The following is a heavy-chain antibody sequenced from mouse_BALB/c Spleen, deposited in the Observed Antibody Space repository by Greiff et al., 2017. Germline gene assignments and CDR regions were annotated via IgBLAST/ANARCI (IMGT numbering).Heavy chain of an antibody. CDR2: IDPENGNT. CDR1: GFNITDYY. CDR3: APSFAY. V-gene: IGHV14-1*02. Sequence: VQLQQSGAELVRPGALVKLSCKASGFNITDYYMHWVKQRPEQGLEWIGWIDPENGNTIYDPKFQGKASITADTSSNTAYLQLSSLTSEDTAVYYCAPSFAYWGQGTLVTVSA. J-gene: IGHJ3*01.